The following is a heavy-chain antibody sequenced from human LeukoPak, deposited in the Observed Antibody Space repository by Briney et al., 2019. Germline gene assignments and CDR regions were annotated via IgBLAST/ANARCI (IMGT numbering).Heavy chain of an antibody. CDR1: GFTFSSYG. CDR2: IRYDGSNK. J-gene: IGHJ4*02. D-gene: IGHD2-15*01. V-gene: IGHV3-30*02. CDR3: ASRAVVAATAYDY. Sequence: GGSLRLSCGASGFTFSSYGMHWVRQAPGKGLEWVAFIRYDGSNKYYADSVKGRFTISRDNSKNTLYLQMNSLRAEDTAVYYCASRAVVAATAYDYWGQGTLVTVSS.